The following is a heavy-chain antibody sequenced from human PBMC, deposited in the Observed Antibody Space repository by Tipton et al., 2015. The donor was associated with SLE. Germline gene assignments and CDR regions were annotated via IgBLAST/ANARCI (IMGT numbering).Heavy chain of an antibody. CDR2: IYYSRST. J-gene: IGHJ4*02. CDR1: GGSISSSNYY. V-gene: IGHV4-39*01. Sequence: TLSLTCTVSGGSISSSNYYWGWIRQPPGKGLEWIGSIYYSRSTYYNPSLKSRVTISVDTSKNQFFLDLRSVTGADTAVYYCVRGRDGHNPFDYWGQGTLVTVSS. CDR3: VRGRDGHNPFDY. D-gene: IGHD5-24*01.